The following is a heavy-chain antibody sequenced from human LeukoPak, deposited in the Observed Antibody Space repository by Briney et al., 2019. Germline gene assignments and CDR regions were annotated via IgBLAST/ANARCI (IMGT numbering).Heavy chain of an antibody. D-gene: IGHD2-21*01. J-gene: IGHJ6*01. Sequence: GPLRLSCAASGFTFSSYGMHWVRQAPGKGLEWVAVTWYDGRNNYYAASVKGRFTISRDDSKTTVYLLMNSLRAEDTAVYYCAREVAPLYFHYGMDVWGEGTTVTVSS. CDR2: TWYDGRNN. CDR3: AREVAPLYFHYGMDV. V-gene: IGHV3-33*01. CDR1: GFTFSSYG.